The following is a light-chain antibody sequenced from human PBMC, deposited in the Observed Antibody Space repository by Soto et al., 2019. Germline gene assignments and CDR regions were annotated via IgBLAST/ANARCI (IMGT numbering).Light chain of an antibody. CDR2: GAS. Sequence: DSVMTQVAATLSLTPGGRATLSCRASQSISDTLAWYQQRPGQAPRLLIYGASSRATGIPDRFSGSGSGTDFTLTISRLEPEDFAVYYCQQDCSSPRTFGQGTKVDIK. CDR3: QQDCSSPRT. CDR1: QSISDT. V-gene: IGKV3-20*01. J-gene: IGKJ1*01.